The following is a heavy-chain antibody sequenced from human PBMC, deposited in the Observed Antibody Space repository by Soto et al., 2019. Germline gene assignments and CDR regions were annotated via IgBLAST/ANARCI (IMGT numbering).Heavy chain of an antibody. J-gene: IGHJ3*01. CDR3: ARDPNSSGWINAFDV. CDR1: GFTFSSYS. V-gene: IGHV3-21*01. Sequence: GGSLRLSCAASGFTFSSYSMNWVRQAPGKGLEWVSSISSSSSYIYYAVSVESRITINPDTSKNRFSLQLDSVTAEDTAVYYCARDPNSSGWINAFDVWGQGTMVTVSS. D-gene: IGHD6-19*01. CDR2: ISSSSSYI.